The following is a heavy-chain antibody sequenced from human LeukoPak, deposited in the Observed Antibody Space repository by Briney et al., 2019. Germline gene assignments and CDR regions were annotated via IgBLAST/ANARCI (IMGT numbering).Heavy chain of an antibody. Sequence: GGSLRLSCAASGFTFRRYAMHWVRQAPGKGLEWVAVISYDGSNKYYADSVKGRFTISSDNFKNTLYLQMNSLRTDDTAVYYCARGLPGGFVGFSSSWYPLDSWGQGTLVTVSS. CDR2: ISYDGSNK. V-gene: IGHV3-30-3*01. D-gene: IGHD6-13*01. CDR3: ARGLPGGFVGFSSSWYPLDS. CDR1: GFTFRRYA. J-gene: IGHJ4*02.